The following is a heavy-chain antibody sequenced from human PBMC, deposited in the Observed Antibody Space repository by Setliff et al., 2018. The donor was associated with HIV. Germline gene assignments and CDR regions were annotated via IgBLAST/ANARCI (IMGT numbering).Heavy chain of an antibody. CDR2: IYYSGST. Sequence: ASETLSLTCTVSGGSMSSYYWSWIRQPPGKGLEWVGYIYYSGSTNYNPSLRSRVTISVDTAKNQFSLNLTSVTAADTAVYYCARGGFKWSGSYADYWGQGTLVTVSS. D-gene: IGHD1-26*01. J-gene: IGHJ4*02. V-gene: IGHV4-59*12. CDR1: GGSMSSYY. CDR3: ARGGFKWSGSYADY.